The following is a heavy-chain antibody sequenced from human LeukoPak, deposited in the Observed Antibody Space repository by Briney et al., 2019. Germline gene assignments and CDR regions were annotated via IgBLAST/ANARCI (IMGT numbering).Heavy chain of an antibody. CDR1: GGSISSYY. CDR3: ARRHRSSGWYYFDY. CDR2: IYYSGST. J-gene: IGHJ4*02. D-gene: IGHD6-19*01. V-gene: IGHV4-59*08. Sequence: PSETLSLTCTVSGGSISSYYWSWIRQPPGKGLEWIGYIYYSGSTNYNPSLKSRVTISVDTSKNQFSLKLSSVTAADTAVYYCARRHRSSGWYYFDYWGQGTLVTVSS.